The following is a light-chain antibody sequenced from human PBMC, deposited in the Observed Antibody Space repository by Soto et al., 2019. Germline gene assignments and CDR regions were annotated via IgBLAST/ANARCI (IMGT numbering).Light chain of an antibody. V-gene: IGKV3-11*01. CDR1: QSVSSH. Sequence: EVVLTQSSATLSLSPGERATLSCRASQSVSSHVAWYQHKPGQTPRLLIYDASNRATGVPARFSGSGSGTDFTLTISSLEPEDFAVYYCQQRHIWPPLTFGRGTKVEI. CDR3: QQRHIWPPLT. CDR2: DAS. J-gene: IGKJ4*01.